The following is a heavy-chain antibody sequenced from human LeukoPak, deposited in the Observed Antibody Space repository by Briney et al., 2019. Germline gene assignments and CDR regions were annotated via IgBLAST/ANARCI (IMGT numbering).Heavy chain of an antibody. CDR2: ISFDGRHK. CDR1: GFTFSSYA. D-gene: IGHD1-26*01. CDR3: TKRAEVGAEHY. J-gene: IGHJ4*02. V-gene: IGHV3-30-3*02. Sequence: GGSLRLSCVASGFTFSSYALHWVRQAPDKGLEWVAVISFDGRHKYYADSVKGRFTISRDNSKNTLYLQMNSLRAEDTAVYYCTKRAEVGAEHYWGQGTLVTVSS.